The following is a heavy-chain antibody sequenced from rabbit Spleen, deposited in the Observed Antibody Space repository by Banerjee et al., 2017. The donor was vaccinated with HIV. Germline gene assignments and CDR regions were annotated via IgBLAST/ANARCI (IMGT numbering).Heavy chain of an antibody. CDR3: ARGGYGGHIWAMGL. J-gene: IGHJ4*01. CDR2: IYSSSVIT. V-gene: IGHV1S40*01. Sequence: QSLEESGGDLVKPGASLTLTCTASGFSFSSSDYMYWVRQAPGKGLEWIGCIYSSSVITWYASWAKGRFTISKTSSTTVTLQMTSLTDADTATYFCARGGYGGHIWAMGLRGQGTLVTVS. CDR1: GFSFSSSDY. D-gene: IGHD3-1*01.